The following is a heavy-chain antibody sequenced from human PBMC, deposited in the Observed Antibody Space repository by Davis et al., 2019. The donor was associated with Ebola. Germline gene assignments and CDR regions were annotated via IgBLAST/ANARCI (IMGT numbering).Heavy chain of an antibody. CDR1: GGTFSSYA. D-gene: IGHD3-3*01. CDR3: AIEYYDFWSGSLPN. Sequence: SVKVSCKASGGTFSSYAISWVRQAPGQGLEWMGGIIPIFGTANYAQKFQGRVTITADESTSTAYMELSSLRSEDTAVYYCAIEYYDFWSGSLPNWGQGTLVTVSS. J-gene: IGHJ4*02. CDR2: IIPIFGTA. V-gene: IGHV1-69*13.